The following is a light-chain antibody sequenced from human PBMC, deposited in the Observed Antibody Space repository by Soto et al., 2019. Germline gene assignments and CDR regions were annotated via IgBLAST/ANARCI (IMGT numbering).Light chain of an antibody. CDR1: QSVTSSY. J-gene: IGKJ5*01. Sequence: ENVLTQSPGTLSLSPGERATLSCRASQSVTSSYLAWYQQKPGQAPRILIYSASSRATGVPDRFSGSGSATDFTLTISRVEPEDFAVYYCQQYGSSRNTFGQGTRLEIK. V-gene: IGKV3-20*01. CDR3: QQYGSSRNT. CDR2: SAS.